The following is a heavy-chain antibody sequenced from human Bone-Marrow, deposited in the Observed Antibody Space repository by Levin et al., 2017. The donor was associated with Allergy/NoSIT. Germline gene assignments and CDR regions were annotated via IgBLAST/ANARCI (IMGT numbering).Heavy chain of an antibody. Sequence: SETLSLTCAVSGGSISSFNWWSWVRQTPGKGLEWIGEIFHRGSTNYNPSLKSRVSISVDTSRNQFSLRLSSVTAADTAMYYCARVRAIQGWLSYPDAFDVWGQGTMVTVSS. D-gene: IGHD3-3*01. CDR2: IFHRGST. V-gene: IGHV4-4*02. CDR1: GGSISSFNW. J-gene: IGHJ3*01. CDR3: ARVRAIQGWLSYPDAFDV.